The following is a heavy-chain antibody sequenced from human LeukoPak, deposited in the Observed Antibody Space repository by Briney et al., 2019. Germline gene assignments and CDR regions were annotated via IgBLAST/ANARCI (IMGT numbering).Heavy chain of an antibody. D-gene: IGHD4-11*01. J-gene: IGHJ4*02. Sequence: ASVKVSCKASGYTFTAYYMHWVRQAPGQGLEWMGIVNPSGDNTTHAQKFQGRVTMTKDTSTSAVHMELSSLRSEDTAVYYCARGSSYINPPDYWGQGTLVTVSS. CDR1: GYTFTAYY. V-gene: IGHV1-46*01. CDR3: ARGSSYINPPDY. CDR2: VNPSGDNT.